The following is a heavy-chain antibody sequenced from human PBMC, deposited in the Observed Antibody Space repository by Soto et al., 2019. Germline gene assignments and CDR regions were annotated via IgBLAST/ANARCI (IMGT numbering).Heavy chain of an antibody. Sequence: SETLSLTCTVSGGSISSYYWSWIRQPPGKGLEWIGYIYYSGSTNYNPSLKSRVTISVDTSKNQFSLKLSSVTAADTAVYYCARPLILTGYYGYYMEVWGKGTTVTVSS. J-gene: IGHJ6*03. V-gene: IGHV4-59*08. CDR2: IYYSGST. CDR1: GGSISSYY. D-gene: IGHD3-9*01. CDR3: ARPLILTGYYGYYMEV.